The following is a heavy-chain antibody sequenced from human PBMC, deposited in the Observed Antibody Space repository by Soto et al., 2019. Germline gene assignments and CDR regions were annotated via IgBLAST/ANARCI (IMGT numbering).Heavy chain of an antibody. CDR1: GGSITSGGFF. J-gene: IGHJ6*03. D-gene: IGHD3-16*01. Sequence: PSETLSLTCSVSGGSITSGGFFWSWVRQDPGEGLELIAYIYYSGYTYYHPSLKSRLSISMDTSKNQFSLKLSSVTAADTAVYYGAGGSPPNAGKEVWGKGTRVT. V-gene: IGHV4-31*03. CDR2: IYYSGYT. CDR3: AGGSPPNAGKEV.